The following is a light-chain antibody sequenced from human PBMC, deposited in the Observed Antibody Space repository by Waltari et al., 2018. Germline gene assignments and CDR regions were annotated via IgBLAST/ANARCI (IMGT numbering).Light chain of an antibody. Sequence: IQLTQSLSSLSASVGDRVTITCRASQGISSYLAWYQQKPGKAPKLLIYAASTLQSEVPSRFSGSGSGTDFTLTISSLQPEDFSTYYCVQLNSYPRRLFTFGPGTTVDIK. CDR3: VQLNSYPRRLFT. V-gene: IGKV1-9*01. J-gene: IGKJ3*01. CDR1: QGISSY. CDR2: AAS.